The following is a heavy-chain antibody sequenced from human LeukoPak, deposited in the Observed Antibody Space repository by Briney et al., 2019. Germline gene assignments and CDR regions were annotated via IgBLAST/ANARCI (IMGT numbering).Heavy chain of an antibody. Sequence: ASVKVSCKASGYTFTSYGISWVRQAPGQGLEWMGWISAYSGNTNYAQKLQGRVTVTTDTSTSTAYMELRSLRSDDTAVYYCARVHEQLGMDYWGQGTLVTVSS. V-gene: IGHV1-18*01. CDR2: ISAYSGNT. CDR1: GYTFTSYG. D-gene: IGHD6-6*01. CDR3: ARVHEQLGMDY. J-gene: IGHJ4*02.